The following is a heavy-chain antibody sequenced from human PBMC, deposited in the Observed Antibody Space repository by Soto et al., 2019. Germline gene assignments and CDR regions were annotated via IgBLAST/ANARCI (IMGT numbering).Heavy chain of an antibody. CDR3: ARRSVSHSNAFDF. V-gene: IGHV1-69*01. CDR2: FIPIIGGG. D-gene: IGHD2-15*01. CDR1: AGTFRNLA. Sequence: QVQLVQSGAEVKKPGSSVKVSCKASAGTFRNLAINWVRQAPGQGLEWMGGFIPIIGGGINAQKFQGRVTITSDESTSTAYMELSSLKSEDTAMYFCARRSVSHSNAFDFWGQGTMVTVSS. J-gene: IGHJ3*01.